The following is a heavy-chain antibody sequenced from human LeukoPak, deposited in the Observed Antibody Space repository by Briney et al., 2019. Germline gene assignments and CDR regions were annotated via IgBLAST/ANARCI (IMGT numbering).Heavy chain of an antibody. D-gene: IGHD5-18*01. Sequence: SETLSLTCTVSGGSISSYYWSWIRQPPGKGLEWIGYIYYSGSTNYNPSLKSRVTISVDTSKNQFSLKLSSVTAADTAVYFCARRTYRYGYDYWGQGTLVTVSS. CDR2: IYYSGST. CDR3: ARRTYRYGYDY. CDR1: GGSISSYY. J-gene: IGHJ4*02. V-gene: IGHV4-59*08.